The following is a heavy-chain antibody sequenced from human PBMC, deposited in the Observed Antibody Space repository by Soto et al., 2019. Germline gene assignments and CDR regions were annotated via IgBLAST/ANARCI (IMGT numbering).Heavy chain of an antibody. CDR1: GYTFTDYY. J-gene: IGHJ6*02. V-gene: IGHV1-2*02. CDR2: INPNSGGA. D-gene: IGHD3-10*01. CDR3: RYGSGSNYNNYGMDV. Sequence: SVKVSCKASGYTFTDYYMHWVRQAPGQGLEWMGWINPNSGGANYAQKFQGRVTMTRDTSISTAFMELRRLRSDDTAVYYCRYGSGSNYNNYGMDVWGQGPTVTVSS.